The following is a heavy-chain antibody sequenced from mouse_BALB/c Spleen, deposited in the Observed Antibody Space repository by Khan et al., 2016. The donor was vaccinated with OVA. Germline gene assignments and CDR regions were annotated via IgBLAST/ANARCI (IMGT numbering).Heavy chain of an antibody. CDR2: INPHIGET. D-gene: IGHD1-1*01. CDR1: GYSFTGYF. V-gene: IGHV1-20*02. Sequence: VQLQQSGPELVRPGASVKISCKASGYSFTGYFMNWVMQSHGKSLEWIGRINPHIGETFYNQRFKDKATLNVDEYSSTAHMELRSLASVDSAVYYCTIIYRSDFVYWGQGTTLTVSS. J-gene: IGHJ2*01. CDR3: TIIYRSDFVY.